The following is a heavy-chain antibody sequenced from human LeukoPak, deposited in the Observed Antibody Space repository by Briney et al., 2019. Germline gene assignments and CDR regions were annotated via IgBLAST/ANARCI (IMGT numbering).Heavy chain of an antibody. CDR1: GFTFSSYG. J-gene: IGHJ6*04. CDR2: IWYDGSNK. V-gene: IGHV3-33*06. Sequence: GRSLRPSRAASGFTFSSYGMHWVRQAPGKGLEWVAVIWYDGSNKYYADSVKGRFTISRDNSKNTLYLQMNSLRAEDTAVYYCAKGSGVVVVPAATAPDVWGKGTTVTVSS. D-gene: IGHD2-2*01. CDR3: AKGSGVVVVPAATAPDV.